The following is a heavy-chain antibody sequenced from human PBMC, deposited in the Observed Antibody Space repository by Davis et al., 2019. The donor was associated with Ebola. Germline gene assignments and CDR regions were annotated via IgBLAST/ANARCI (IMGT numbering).Heavy chain of an antibody. CDR1: GFTFSSYA. CDR2: IKQDGSEK. J-gene: IGHJ4*02. D-gene: IGHD1-26*01. CDR3: ARGTGAKGY. Sequence: GESLKISCAASGFTFSSYAMSWVRQAPGKGLERVPNIKQDGSEKSYVDSVKGRFTISRDNAKNSLYLQMNSLRAEDTDVYYGARGTGAKGYWGQGTLVTVSS. V-gene: IGHV3-7*01.